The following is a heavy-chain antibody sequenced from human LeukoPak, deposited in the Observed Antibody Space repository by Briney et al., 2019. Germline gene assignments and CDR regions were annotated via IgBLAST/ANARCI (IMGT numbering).Heavy chain of an antibody. J-gene: IGHJ6*02. V-gene: IGHV3-48*03. D-gene: IGHD3-16*01. Sequence: GGSLRLSCAASGFTFSSYEMNGVRQAPGKGLEWVSYISSSGSTIYYADSVKGRFTISRDNAKNSLYLQMNSLRAEDTAVYYCANTELWTGGMDVWGPGTRVTVSS. CDR2: ISSSGSTI. CDR3: ANTELWTGGMDV. CDR1: GFTFSSYE.